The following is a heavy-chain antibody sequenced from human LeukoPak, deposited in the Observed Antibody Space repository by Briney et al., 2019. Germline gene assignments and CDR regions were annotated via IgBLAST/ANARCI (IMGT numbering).Heavy chain of an antibody. V-gene: IGHV3-7*01. J-gene: IGHJ4*02. D-gene: IGHD2-21*02. CDR2: IKQDGSEK. CDR1: GFPFSSYW. CDR3: ARESKYCGGDCYSGVEIY. Sequence: QTGGSLRLSCAASGFPFSSYWMSWVRQAPGKGLEWVANIKQDGSEKYYVDSVKGRFTISRDNAKNSLYLQMNSLRAEDTAVYYCARESKYCGGDCYSGVEIYWGQGTLVTVSS.